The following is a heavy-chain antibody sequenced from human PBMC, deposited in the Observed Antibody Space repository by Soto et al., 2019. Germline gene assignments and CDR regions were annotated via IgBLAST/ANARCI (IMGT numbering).Heavy chain of an antibody. V-gene: IGHV5-51*01. CDR1: GYSFTSYW. CDR3: ARGGNLYYYDRSGWFDP. CDR2: IYPGDSDT. Sequence: GESLKLSCKGSGYSFTSYWIGWVRQMPGKGLEWMGIIYPGDSDTRYSPSFQGQVTISADKSISTAYLQWSSLKASDTAMYYCARGGNLYYYDRSGWFDPWGQGTLVTVSS. D-gene: IGHD3-22*01. J-gene: IGHJ5*02.